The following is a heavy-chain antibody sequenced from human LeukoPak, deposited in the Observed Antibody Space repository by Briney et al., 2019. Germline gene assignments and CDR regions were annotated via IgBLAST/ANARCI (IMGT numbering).Heavy chain of an antibody. J-gene: IGHJ3*02. CDR1: GYSISRGYY. CDR2: IYQSGTT. CDR3: ARQVGYYEAFDI. Sequence: PSETLSLTCAVSGYSISRGYYSGWIRPPPGKGLEWIGTIYQSGTTYYNPSLKSRVTISVDTSKNQFSLKLSSVTAADTAVYYCARQVGYYEAFDIWGQGTMVTVSS. V-gene: IGHV4-38-2*01. D-gene: IGHD1-26*01.